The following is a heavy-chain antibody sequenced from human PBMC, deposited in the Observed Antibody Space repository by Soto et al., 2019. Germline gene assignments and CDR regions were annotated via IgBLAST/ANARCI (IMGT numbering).Heavy chain of an antibody. J-gene: IGHJ6*02. V-gene: IGHV1-8*01. CDR1: GYTFTSYD. CDR3: ARRWLSSSVTFRDYGYCMDV. Sequence: QVQLVQSGAEVKKPGASVKVSCKASGYTFTSYDINWVRQATGQGLEWMGWMNPNSGNTGYAQKSQGKVTMTRNPSLSRGYMELSSLSSEDTAVYYCARRWLSSSVTFRDYGYCMDVWGQGTTVTVSS. D-gene: IGHD6-6*01. CDR2: MNPNSGNT.